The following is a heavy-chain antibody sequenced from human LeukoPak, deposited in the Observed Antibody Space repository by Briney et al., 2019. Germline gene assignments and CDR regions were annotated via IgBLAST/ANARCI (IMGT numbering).Heavy chain of an antibody. CDR2: ISSSGSTI. J-gene: IGHJ4*02. CDR1: GFIFSSYE. Sequence: PGGSLRLSCAASGFIFSSYEMNWVRQAPGKGLEWVSYISSSGSTIYYADSVKGRFTISRDNAKNSLYLQMNSLRAEDTAVYYCARGTFLAASDFDYWGQGTLVTVSS. D-gene: IGHD2-15*01. V-gene: IGHV3-48*03. CDR3: ARGTFLAASDFDY.